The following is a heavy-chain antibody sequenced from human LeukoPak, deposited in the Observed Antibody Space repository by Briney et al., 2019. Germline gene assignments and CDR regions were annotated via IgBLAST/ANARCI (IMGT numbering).Heavy chain of an antibody. D-gene: IGHD3-22*01. CDR3: AKRGVVIRVILVGFHKEAYYFDS. CDR2: ISGSGGST. V-gene: IGHV3-23*01. CDR1: GFTLSNYG. Sequence: PGGSLRLSCAVSGFTLSNYGMSWVRQVPGKGLEWVGGISGSGGSTNYAESVKGRFTISRDNSKNTLYLQMNSLRADDTAVYFCAKRGVVIRVILVGFHKEAYYFDSWGQGALVTVSS. J-gene: IGHJ4*02.